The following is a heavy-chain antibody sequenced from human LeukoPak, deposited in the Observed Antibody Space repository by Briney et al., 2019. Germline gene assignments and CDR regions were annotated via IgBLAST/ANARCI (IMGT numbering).Heavy chain of an antibody. D-gene: IGHD3-22*01. Sequence: SETLSLTCTVSGDSISSSYWSWIRQPPGKTLEWIGYIYYTGTTNYNSSLKSRVTMSIDTSKNQFSLNLNTVTAADTAVYYCARGFYDSSGYSNCFDPWGQGTLVTVSS. J-gene: IGHJ5*02. CDR2: IYYTGTT. CDR1: GDSISSSY. CDR3: ARGFYDSSGYSNCFDP. V-gene: IGHV4-59*01.